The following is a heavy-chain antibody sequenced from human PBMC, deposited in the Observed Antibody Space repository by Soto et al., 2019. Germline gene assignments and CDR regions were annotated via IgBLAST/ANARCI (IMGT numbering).Heavy chain of an antibody. D-gene: IGHD2-21*02. CDR1: GDTFSSYI. Sequence: QVQLVQSGAEVKKPGSSVRVSCRSSGDTFSSYIVNWLRLAPGRGLEWRGRVIPVLTTTDYGQNFRGRVTISADRSTNPFSLDLSSLRSDDTAVYYCTRRRYCGYDCYHKHYYGMDVWGQGSLVTVPS. CDR2: VIPVLTTT. J-gene: IGHJ6*02. CDR3: TRRRYCGYDCYHKHYYGMDV. V-gene: IGHV1-69*08.